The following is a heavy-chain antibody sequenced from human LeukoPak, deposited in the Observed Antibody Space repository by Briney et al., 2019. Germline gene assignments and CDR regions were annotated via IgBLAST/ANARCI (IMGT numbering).Heavy chain of an antibody. CDR2: TNPNSGNT. V-gene: IGHV1-8*01. Sequence: ASVKVSCKASGYTFTSYDINWVRQATGQGLEWMGWTNPNSGNTGYAQKFQGRVTMTRNTSISTAYMELSSLRSEDTAVYYCARGARRVVRGVISYYFDYWGQGTLVTVSS. CDR3: ARGARRVVRGVISYYFDY. J-gene: IGHJ4*02. D-gene: IGHD3-10*01. CDR1: GYTFTSYD.